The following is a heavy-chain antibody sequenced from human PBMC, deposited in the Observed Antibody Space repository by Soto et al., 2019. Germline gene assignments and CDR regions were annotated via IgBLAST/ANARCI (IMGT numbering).Heavy chain of an antibody. J-gene: IGHJ4*02. CDR3: ARDPSIAAAGAPDY. Sequence: GASVKVSCKASGYTFTSYGISWVRQAPGQGLEWMGWISAYNGNTNYAQKLQGRVTMTTDTSTSTTYMELRSLRSDDTAVYYCARDPSIAAAGAPDYWGQGTLVTVSS. V-gene: IGHV1-18*04. D-gene: IGHD6-13*01. CDR1: GYTFTSYG. CDR2: ISAYNGNT.